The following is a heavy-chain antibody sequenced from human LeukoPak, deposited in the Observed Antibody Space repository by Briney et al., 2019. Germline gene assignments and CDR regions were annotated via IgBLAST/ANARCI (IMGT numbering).Heavy chain of an antibody. CDR2: IRYDGSNK. D-gene: IGHD1-26*01. Sequence: GGSLRLSCAASGFTFSSYGMHWVRQAPGKGLEWVAFIRYDGSNKYYADSVKGRFTISRDNSKNTLYLQMNSLGAEDTAVYYCARGLRKLIVGSTEYYFDYWGQGTLVTVSS. J-gene: IGHJ4*02. V-gene: IGHV3-30*02. CDR3: ARGLRKLIVGSTEYYFDY. CDR1: GFTFSSYG.